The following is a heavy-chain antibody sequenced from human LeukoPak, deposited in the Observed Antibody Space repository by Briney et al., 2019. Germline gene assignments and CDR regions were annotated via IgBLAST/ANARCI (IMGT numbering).Heavy chain of an antibody. Sequence: GGSLRLSCAASGFTFSDYGMHWARQAPGKGLEWVAVLWYDGSSRYYADPVKGRFTISRDNSKNTLFLQMNSLRAEDSAVYYRARPYYSSAWYGDAFDIWGQGTMVTVSS. D-gene: IGHD6-19*01. CDR2: LWYDGSSR. V-gene: IGHV3-33*01. CDR1: GFTFSDYG. J-gene: IGHJ3*02. CDR3: ARPYYSSAWYGDAFDI.